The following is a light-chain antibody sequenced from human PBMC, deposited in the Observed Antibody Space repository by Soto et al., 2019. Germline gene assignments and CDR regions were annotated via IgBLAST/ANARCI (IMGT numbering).Light chain of an antibody. J-gene: IGKJ5*01. CDR2: DAS. Sequence: AIQMTQSPSSLSASVGDRVTITCLASQSISSYLNWYQQKPGKAPKLLIYDASSLESGVPSRFSGSGSGTDFTLTISSLQPEDFATYYCQQFNNYPSITFGQGTRLEIK. CDR1: QSISSY. CDR3: QQFNNYPSIT. V-gene: IGKV1D-13*01.